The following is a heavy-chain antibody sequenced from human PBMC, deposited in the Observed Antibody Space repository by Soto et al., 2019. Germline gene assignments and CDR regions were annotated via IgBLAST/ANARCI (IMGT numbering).Heavy chain of an antibody. CDR1: GFTFDDYA. D-gene: IGHD6-19*01. Sequence: GGSLRLSCAASGFTFDDYAMHWVRQAPGKGLEWVSGISWNSGSIGYADSVKGRFTISRDNAKNSLYLQMNSLRAEDTALYYCAKDSAYSSGWYWESDAFDIWGQGTMVTVSS. V-gene: IGHV3-9*01. J-gene: IGHJ3*02. CDR3: AKDSAYSSGWYWESDAFDI. CDR2: ISWNSGSI.